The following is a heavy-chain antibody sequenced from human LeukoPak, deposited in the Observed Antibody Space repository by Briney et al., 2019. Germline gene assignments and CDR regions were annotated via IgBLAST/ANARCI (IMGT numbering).Heavy chain of an antibody. CDR2: ISYDGSNK. V-gene: IGHV3-30*13. D-gene: IGHD3-22*01. J-gene: IGHJ5*02. CDR1: GFTFSSYG. CDR3: AREGLDDSSGYYPNWFDP. Sequence: GGSLRLSCAASGFTFSSYGMHWVRQAPGKGLEWVAVISYDGSNKYYADSVKGRFTISRDNSKNRLYLQMNSLRAEDTAVYYCAREGLDDSSGYYPNWFDPWGQGTLVTVSS.